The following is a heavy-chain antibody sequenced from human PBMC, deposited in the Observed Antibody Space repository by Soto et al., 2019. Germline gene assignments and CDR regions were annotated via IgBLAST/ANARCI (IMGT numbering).Heavy chain of an antibody. CDR3: ARVKGFGSYFDY. CDR2: IYYSGST. V-gene: IGHV4-31*03. J-gene: IGHJ4*02. Sequence: SETLSLTCTVSGGSISSGGYYWSWIRQHPGKGLEWIGYIYYSGSTYYNPSLKSRVTISVDTSKNQFSLKLSSVTAADTAVYYCARVKGFGSYFDYWGQGTLVTVSS. D-gene: IGHD3-10*01. CDR1: GGSISSGGYY.